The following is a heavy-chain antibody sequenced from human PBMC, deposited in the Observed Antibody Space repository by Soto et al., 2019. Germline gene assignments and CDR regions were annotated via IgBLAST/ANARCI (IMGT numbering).Heavy chain of an antibody. V-gene: IGHV4-39*01. D-gene: IGHD2-2*01. J-gene: IGHJ5*02. CDR3: ARQPTTADIALSFDP. CDR2: IFYSGST. CDR1: GGSISSSRSY. Sequence: QLQLQESGPGLVKASETLSLTCNVSGGSISSSRSYWAWIRQPPGKGLEWIANIFYSGSTYYNPSLASRITVSVDTSKNQFSLKLSSVTAADTAVYYCARQPTTADIALSFDPWGQGTLVTVSS.